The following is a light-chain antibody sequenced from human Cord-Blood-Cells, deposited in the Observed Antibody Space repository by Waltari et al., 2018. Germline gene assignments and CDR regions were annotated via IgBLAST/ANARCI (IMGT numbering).Light chain of an antibody. Sequence: QSALTQPASVSGSPVQSITISCTGTRSDVGGYNYVSWYQQHPGKAPKLMIYEVSNRPSGVSNRFSGSKSGNTASLTISGLQAEDEADYYCSSYTSSSTYVFGTGTKVTVL. V-gene: IGLV2-14*01. CDR2: EVS. CDR1: RSDVGGYNY. J-gene: IGLJ1*01. CDR3: SSYTSSSTYV.